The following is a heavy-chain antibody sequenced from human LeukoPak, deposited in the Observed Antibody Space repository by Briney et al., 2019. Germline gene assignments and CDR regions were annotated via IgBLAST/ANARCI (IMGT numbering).Heavy chain of an antibody. CDR3: VKDRGEFDY. CDR1: GFTFSSYG. Sequence: GGSLRLSCAASGFTFSSYGMHWVRQAPGKGLEWVAFIRYDGTYKYYADSVRGRFTISRDNSKNTVYLQMNSLRAEDTALYYRVKDRGEFDYWGQGTLVTVSS. D-gene: IGHD3-10*01. CDR2: IRYDGTYK. J-gene: IGHJ4*02. V-gene: IGHV3-30*02.